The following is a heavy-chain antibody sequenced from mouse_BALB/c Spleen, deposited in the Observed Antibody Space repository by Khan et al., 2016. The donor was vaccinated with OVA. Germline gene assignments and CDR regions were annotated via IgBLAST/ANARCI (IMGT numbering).Heavy chain of an antibody. J-gene: IGHJ2*01. V-gene: IGHV1S81*02. CDR3: ARIKKIVATDFDY. CDR1: GYTFTSYW. Sequence: QVQLQQPGAELVKAGASVKMSCKASGYTFTSYWMHWVKQRLGQGLEWFAETNPTNGRTYYNEKFKSKATLTDDKSSSTAYMLLSGPTFEDSAVYYYARIKKIVATDFDYWGQGTTLTVSS. D-gene: IGHD1-1*01. CDR2: TNPTNGRT.